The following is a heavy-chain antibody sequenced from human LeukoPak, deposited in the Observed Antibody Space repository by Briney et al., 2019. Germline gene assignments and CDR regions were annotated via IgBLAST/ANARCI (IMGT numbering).Heavy chain of an antibody. D-gene: IGHD6-13*01. CDR3: ARGRAAADNYFDY. J-gene: IGHJ4*02. Sequence: PSETLSLTCAVSGDSISSSHWWSWVRQPPGKGLEWIGEVYHSGTTNYNPSPKSRVTISVDKSKNQFSLNLSSVTAADTAVYYCARGRAAADNYFDYWGQGTLVTVSS. V-gene: IGHV4-4*02. CDR2: VYHSGTT. CDR1: GDSISSSHW.